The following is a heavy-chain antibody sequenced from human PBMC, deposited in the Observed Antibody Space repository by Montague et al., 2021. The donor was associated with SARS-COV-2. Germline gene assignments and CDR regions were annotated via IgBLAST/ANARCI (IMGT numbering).Heavy chain of an antibody. CDR3: ARETMTADAFDI. Sequence: SETLSLTCTVSGASVGSSDWGWIRRPPGKGLEWIGYFYSVGSTDYNPSLKSRATISRDTSKNQFSLKVRSVTAADTAVYYCARETMTADAFDIWGQGTMVTVSS. D-gene: IGHD1-14*01. V-gene: IGHV4-59*02. J-gene: IGHJ3*02. CDR1: GASVGSSD. CDR2: FYSVGST.